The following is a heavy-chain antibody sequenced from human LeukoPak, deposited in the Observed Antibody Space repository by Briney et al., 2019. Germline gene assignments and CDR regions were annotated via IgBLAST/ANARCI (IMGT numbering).Heavy chain of an antibody. D-gene: IGHD3-16*02. CDR2: IKQDGSEK. CDR1: GFTFRSYW. V-gene: IGHV3-7*01. J-gene: IGHJ4*02. Sequence: GGSLRLSCAASGFTFRSYWMSWVRQAPGKGLEWVANIKQDGSEKYYVDSVKCRFTIARDKAKNSLYLQMNSLRAEDTAVYYCARLREITFGGVIGIDYWGQGTLVTVSS. CDR3: ARLREITFGGVIGIDY.